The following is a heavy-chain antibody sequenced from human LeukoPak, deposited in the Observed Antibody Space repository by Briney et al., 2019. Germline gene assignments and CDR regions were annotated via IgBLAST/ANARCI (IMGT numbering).Heavy chain of an antibody. V-gene: IGHV4-4*08. Sequence: SETLSLTCTVSGDSIGTYYWSWIRQPPGKRLEWIGYIYTNGGTNYNPSLRSRVTISVDTSKNQFSLKLTSVTAADTAVYYCASRNDILTGYVFDFWGQGTLVTVSS. D-gene: IGHD3-9*01. J-gene: IGHJ4*02. CDR2: IYTNGGT. CDR1: GDSIGTYY. CDR3: ASRNDILTGYVFDF.